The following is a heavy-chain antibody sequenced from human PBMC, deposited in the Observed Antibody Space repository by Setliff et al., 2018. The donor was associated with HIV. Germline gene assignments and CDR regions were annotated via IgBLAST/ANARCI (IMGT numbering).Heavy chain of an antibody. CDR3: ARDLSGSSWYEVGLSGY. J-gene: IGHJ4*02. Sequence: GGSLRLSCAASGFTFSSYAMHWVRQAPGKGLEWVAVISYDGSNKYYADSVKGRFTISRDNSKNTLYLQMNSLRAEDTAVYYCARDLSGSSWYEVGLSGYWGQGTLVTVSS. CDR2: ISYDGSNK. D-gene: IGHD6-13*01. V-gene: IGHV3-30-3*01. CDR1: GFTFSSYA.